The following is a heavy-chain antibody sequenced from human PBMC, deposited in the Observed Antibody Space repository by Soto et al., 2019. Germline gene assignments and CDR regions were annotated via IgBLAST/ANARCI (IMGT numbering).Heavy chain of an antibody. V-gene: IGHV4-4*02. CDR2: ISHSGIT. D-gene: IGHD3-22*01. J-gene: IGHJ4*02. Sequence: QVQLPESGPGLVRPSGALSVTCAVSGDSISRSHWWSWVHQSPGKWLEWIGEISHSGITNYNPSLKSRVTISGDKSKNQLSLKLTSVTAAATAVYYCARARYDRSGFDHWGQGTLVSVSS. CDR1: GDSISRSHW. CDR3: ARARYDRSGFDH.